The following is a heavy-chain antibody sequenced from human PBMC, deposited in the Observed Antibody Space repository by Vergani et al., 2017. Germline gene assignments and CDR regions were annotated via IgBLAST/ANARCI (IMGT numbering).Heavy chain of an antibody. J-gene: IGHJ6*02. CDR1: GFTFSTYA. Sequence: EVQLLESGGSLKQPGGSVRLSCAASGFTFSTYAMHWVRQAPGKGLEWVSALTGGGGSTYYADSFKGRFIISRDNSKNTLYLQMNSLRAEDTAVYYCAKDGPSSGWYLRKDYYYYGMDVWGQGTTVTVSS. CDR2: LTGGGGST. V-gene: IGHV3-23*01. CDR3: AKDGPSSGWYLRKDYYYYGMDV. D-gene: IGHD6-19*01.